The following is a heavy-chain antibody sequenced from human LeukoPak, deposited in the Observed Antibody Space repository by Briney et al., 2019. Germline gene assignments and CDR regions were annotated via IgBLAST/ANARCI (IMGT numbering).Heavy chain of an antibody. Sequence: SETLSLTCTVSGGSIRSHYWSWIRQPAGKGLEWIRHMFDGGSTNYNPSLKSRVTMSVDTSKNQFSLKLSSVTAADMAIYYCAAGNYYYYMDVWGKGTTVTVSS. J-gene: IGHJ6*03. CDR1: GGSIRSHY. CDR2: MFDGGST. CDR3: AAGNYYYYMDV. V-gene: IGHV4-4*07.